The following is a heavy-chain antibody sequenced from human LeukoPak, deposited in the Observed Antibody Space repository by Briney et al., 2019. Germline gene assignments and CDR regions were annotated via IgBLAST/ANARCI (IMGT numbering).Heavy chain of an antibody. V-gene: IGHV3-30*02. CDR1: GFTFSSYG. D-gene: IGHD3-22*01. CDR3: AKPFYDSSGYLDY. J-gene: IGHJ4*02. CDR2: IRYDGSNK. Sequence: GGSLRLSCAASGFTFSSYGMHWVRQAPGKGLEWVAFIRYDGSNKYYADSVKGRFTISRDNSKNTLYLQMNSLRAEDTAVYYCAKPFYDSSGYLDYWGQGTLVTVSS.